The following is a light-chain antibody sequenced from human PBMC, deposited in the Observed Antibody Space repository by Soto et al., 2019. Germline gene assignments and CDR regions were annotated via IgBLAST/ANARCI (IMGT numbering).Light chain of an antibody. V-gene: IGLV2-11*01. CDR3: CSYAGSYIYV. J-gene: IGLJ1*01. Sequence: QSALTQPRSVSGSPGQSVTISCTGTSSDVGGYNYVSWYQQHPGKAPKLMIYDVSKRPSGVPDRSSGSKSGNTASLTISGLQAEDEADYYCCSYAGSYIYVFGTGTKLTVL. CDR1: SSDVGGYNY. CDR2: DVS.